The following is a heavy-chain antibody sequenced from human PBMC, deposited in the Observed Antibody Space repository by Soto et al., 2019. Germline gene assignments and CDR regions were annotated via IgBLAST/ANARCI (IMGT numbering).Heavy chain of an antibody. J-gene: IGHJ6*02. V-gene: IGHV1-18*01. Sequence: ASVKVSCKASGYTFTSYGISWVRQAPGQGLEWMGWISAHNGNTNYAQKLQGRVTMTTDTSTSTAYMELRSLRSDDTAVYYCARDLLCRSTSCCYYYGMDVWGQGTTVTVSS. CDR2: ISAHNGNT. CDR1: GYTFTSYG. D-gene: IGHD2-2*01. CDR3: ARDLLCRSTSCCYYYGMDV.